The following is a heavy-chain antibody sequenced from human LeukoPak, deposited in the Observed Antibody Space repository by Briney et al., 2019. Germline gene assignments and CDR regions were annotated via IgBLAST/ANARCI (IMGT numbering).Heavy chain of an antibody. CDR1: GYRLTASY. D-gene: IGHD1-20*01. V-gene: IGHV5-51*01. Sequence: GESLKISCKASGYRLTASYIGWVRQMPGQGLEWAGIIYPADSETYYSPSFQGRVTISVDKSISTAYLQWSSLKASDTATYYCARGITRYNWFDPWGQGTLVTVSS. CDR3: ARGITRYNWFDP. J-gene: IGHJ5*02. CDR2: IYPADSET.